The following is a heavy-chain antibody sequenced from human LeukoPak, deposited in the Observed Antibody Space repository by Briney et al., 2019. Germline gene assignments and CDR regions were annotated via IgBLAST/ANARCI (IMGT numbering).Heavy chain of an antibody. D-gene: IGHD6-13*01. V-gene: IGHV1-69*05. J-gene: IGHJ5*02. Sequence: SVKVSCKASGGTLSSYAISWVRQAPGQGLEWMGRIIPIFGTANYAQKFQGRVTITTDESTSTAYMELSSLRSEDTAVYYCARLSSSSWYPWFDPWGQGTLVTVSS. CDR3: ARLSSSSWYPWFDP. CDR2: IIPIFGTA. CDR1: GGTLSSYA.